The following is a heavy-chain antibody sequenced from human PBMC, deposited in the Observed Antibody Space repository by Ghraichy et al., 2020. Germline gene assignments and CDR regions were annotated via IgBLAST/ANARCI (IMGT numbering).Heavy chain of an antibody. D-gene: IGHD2-15*01. CDR3: Y. J-gene: IGHJ4*02. CDR2: IKSDGSST. V-gene: IGHV3-74*01. CDR1: GFTLSSYW. Sequence: GGSLRLSCAASGFTLSSYWMHWVRQVPGKGLVWVSRIKSDGSSTSYADSVKGRFTISRDNAKNTLYCSGGRCYFGTGGSHFDYWGQGTLVTVS.